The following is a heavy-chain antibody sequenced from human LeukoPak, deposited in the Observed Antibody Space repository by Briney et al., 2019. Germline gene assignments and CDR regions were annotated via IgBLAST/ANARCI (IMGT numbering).Heavy chain of an antibody. V-gene: IGHV4-59*01. CDR3: ARTYSSSSGSAPNRQTYYYMDV. CDR1: GGSISSYY. CDR2: IYYSGST. D-gene: IGHD6-6*01. Sequence: PSETLSLTCTVSGGSISSYYWSWIRQPPGKGLEWIGYIYYSGSTNYNPSLKSRVTISVDTSKNQFSLKLSSVTAADTAVYYCARTYSSSSGSAPNRQTYYYMDVWGKGTTVTVSS. J-gene: IGHJ6*03.